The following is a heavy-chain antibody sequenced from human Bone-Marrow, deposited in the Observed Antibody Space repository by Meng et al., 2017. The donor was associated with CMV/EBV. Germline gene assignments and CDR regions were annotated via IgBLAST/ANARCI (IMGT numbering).Heavy chain of an antibody. V-gene: IGHV3-21*01. D-gene: IGHD3-3*01. CDR2: ISSSSSYI. CDR3: AREAYPRFWSGYYGYYGMDV. CDR1: GFTFSSYS. Sequence: LSLTCAASGFTFSSYSMNWVRQAPGKGLEWVSSISSSSSYIYYADSVKGRFTISRDNAKNSLYLQMNSLRAEDTAVYYCAREAYPRFWSGYYGYYGMDVWGQGTTVTVSS. J-gene: IGHJ6*02.